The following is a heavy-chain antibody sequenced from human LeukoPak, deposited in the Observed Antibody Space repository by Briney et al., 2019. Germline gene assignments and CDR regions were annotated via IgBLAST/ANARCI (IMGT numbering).Heavy chain of an antibody. D-gene: IGHD6-13*01. CDR2: IYYSGST. Sequence: SQTLSLTCTVSGGSISSSSYYWGWIRQPPGKGLEWIGSIYYSGSTYYNPSLKSRVTISVDTSKNQFSLKLSSVTAADTAVYYCARAATLSYSSSWYPPSDYWGQGTLVTVSS. CDR3: ARAATLSYSSSWYPPSDY. CDR1: GGSISSSSYY. V-gene: IGHV4-39*01. J-gene: IGHJ4*02.